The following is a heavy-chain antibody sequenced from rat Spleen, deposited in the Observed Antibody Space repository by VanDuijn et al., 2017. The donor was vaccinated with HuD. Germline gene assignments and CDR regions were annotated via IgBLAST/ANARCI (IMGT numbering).Heavy chain of an antibody. V-gene: IGHV5-20*01. D-gene: IGHD1-1*01. CDR1: GFTFSDCG. Sequence: EVQLVESGGGLVQPGRSLKLSCAASGFTFSDCGMAWVRQAPTKGLEWVATISYDGYATYYRDSMKGRFTISRDNAESILYLQMDSLRSEDTATYYCTTENYWFAHWGQGTLVTVSS. CDR2: ISYDGYAT. CDR3: TTENYWFAH. J-gene: IGHJ3*01.